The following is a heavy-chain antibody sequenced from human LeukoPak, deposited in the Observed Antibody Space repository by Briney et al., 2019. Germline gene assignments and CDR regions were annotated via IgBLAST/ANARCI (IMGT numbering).Heavy chain of an antibody. CDR3: AKDQGSGLGSYSWGYFDY. D-gene: IGHD3-10*01. J-gene: IGHJ4*02. CDR1: GFTFSSYS. V-gene: IGHV3-21*04. CDR2: ISTSSSYI. Sequence: GGSLRLSCAASGFTFSSYSMNWVRQAPGKGLEWVSSISTSSSYINYADSVKGRFTISRDNAKNSLYLQMNSLRAEDTAVYYCAKDQGSGLGSYSWGYFDYWGQGTLVTVSS.